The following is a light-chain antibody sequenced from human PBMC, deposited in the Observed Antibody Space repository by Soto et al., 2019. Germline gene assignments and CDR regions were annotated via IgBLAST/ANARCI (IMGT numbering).Light chain of an antibody. CDR3: QHYVSIPLT. J-gene: IGKJ4*01. Sequence: VLTQSPGTPSLSPGERATLSCRASRRVGTYLARNNQKSGQAPRLVMDGASSRTTSITDRFSRSGSGTGFTVTISRLDPEDHAVYYCQHYVSIPLTCGGGTKVDIK. CDR2: GAS. CDR1: RRVGTY. V-gene: IGKV3-20*01.